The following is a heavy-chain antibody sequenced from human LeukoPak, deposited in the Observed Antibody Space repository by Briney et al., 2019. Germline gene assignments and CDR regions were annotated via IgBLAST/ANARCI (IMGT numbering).Heavy chain of an antibody. J-gene: IGHJ6*03. CDR1: GGTFSSYA. D-gene: IGHD4-17*01. CDR3: ARGPRRTSTANYYYYYMDV. V-gene: IGHV1-69*05. CDR2: IVPIFGTA. Sequence: SVKVSCKASGGTFSSYAISWVRQAPGQGLEWMGGIVPIFGTANYAQKFQGRVTITTDESTSTAYMELSSLRSEDTAVYYCARGPRRTSTANYYYYYMDVWGKGTTVTVSS.